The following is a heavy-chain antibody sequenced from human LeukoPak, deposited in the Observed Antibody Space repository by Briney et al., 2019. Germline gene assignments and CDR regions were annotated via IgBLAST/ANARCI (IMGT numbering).Heavy chain of an antibody. V-gene: IGHV3-48*01. CDR2: ISSSSSTI. CDR1: GFTFSSYS. Sequence: GGSLRLSCAASGFTFSSYSMNWVRQAPGKGLEWVSYISSSSSTIYYADSVKGRFTISRDNAKNSLYLRMNSLRAEDTAVYYCAREKWELLPVFDYWGQGTLVTVSS. J-gene: IGHJ4*02. CDR3: AREKWELLPVFDY. D-gene: IGHD1-26*01.